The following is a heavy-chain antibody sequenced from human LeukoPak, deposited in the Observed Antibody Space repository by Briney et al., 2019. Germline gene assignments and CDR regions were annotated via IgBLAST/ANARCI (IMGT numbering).Heavy chain of an antibody. CDR1: GYTLTELS. CDR2: FDPEDGEA. D-gene: IGHD6-19*01. V-gene: IGHV1-24*01. Sequence: ASVKVSCKVSGYTLTELSMHWVRQAPGKGLEWMGGFDPEDGEAIYAQKFQGRVTMTEDTSTDTAYMELSSLRSEDTAVYYCARDPYSSGWFDYWGQGTLVTVSS. CDR3: ARDPYSSGWFDY. J-gene: IGHJ4*02.